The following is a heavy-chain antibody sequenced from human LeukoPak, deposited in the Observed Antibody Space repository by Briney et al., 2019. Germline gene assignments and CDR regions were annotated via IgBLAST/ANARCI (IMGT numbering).Heavy chain of an antibody. CDR1: GGSISSSSYY. V-gene: IGHV4-39*01. J-gene: IGHJ2*01. CDR2: IYYTRST. Sequence: SETLSLTCTVSGGSISSSSYYWGWIRQPPGKGLGWIGSIYYTRSTYYNPSLKSRVTISVDTSKNQFSLRLTSVTAADTAVYYCARGVTMIVVVIHDWYFDLWGRGTLVTVSS. D-gene: IGHD3-22*01. CDR3: ARGVTMIVVVIHDWYFDL.